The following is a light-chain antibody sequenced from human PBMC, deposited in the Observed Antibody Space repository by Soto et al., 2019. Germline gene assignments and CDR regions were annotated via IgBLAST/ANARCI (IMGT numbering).Light chain of an antibody. J-gene: IGKJ3*01. CDR1: HDISTF. Sequence: DIQMTQSPASLSASVEDRVTITCRASHDISTFLVWFQQKPGKVPNLLIYGASTLQSGVPSRFSGSGSGTEFTLTISSLQPEDVATYFCQKYNSAPFTFGPGTTVYIK. V-gene: IGKV1-27*01. CDR3: QKYNSAPFT. CDR2: GAS.